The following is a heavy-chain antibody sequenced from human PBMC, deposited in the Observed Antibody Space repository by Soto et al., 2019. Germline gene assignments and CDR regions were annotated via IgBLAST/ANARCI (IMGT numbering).Heavy chain of an antibody. V-gene: IGHV4-59*01. CDR1: GGSISGSY. CDR2: VYYTGST. Sequence: SETLSLTCSVSGGSISGSYWSWIRQSPGKGLEWLGYVYYTGSTNHSPSLRSRVSISVDTSKNEFSLRLSSVTAADTAVYFCARSVAVPGAHIDYWGQGTQVTVSS. J-gene: IGHJ4*02. CDR3: ARSVAVPGAHIDY. D-gene: IGHD6-19*01.